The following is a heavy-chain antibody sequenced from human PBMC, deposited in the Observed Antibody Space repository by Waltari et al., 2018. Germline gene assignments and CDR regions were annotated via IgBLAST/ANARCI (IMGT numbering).Heavy chain of an antibody. CDR3: GKDKPGYYGSGSYYFYGGMDV. CDR2: INWNGNTK. V-gene: IGHV3-9*01. J-gene: IGHJ6*02. D-gene: IGHD3-10*01. Sequence: EVQLVESGGGLVQPGRSLRLSCVASGFRFDDYAMHWVRQAPGKGLEWVSGINWNGNTKGYAESVKGRFTVSRDNAKNSLYLQMNNLRPEDTALYYCGKDKPGYYGSGSYYFYGGMDVWGQGTTVTVSS. CDR1: GFRFDDYA.